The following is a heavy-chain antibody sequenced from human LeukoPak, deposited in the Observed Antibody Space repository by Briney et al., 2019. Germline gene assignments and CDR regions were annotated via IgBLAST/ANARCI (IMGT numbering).Heavy chain of an antibody. CDR1: GGSISSYY. J-gene: IGHJ3*02. Sequence: PSETLSLTCTVSGGSISSYYRSRIRQPPGKGLEWIGYIYYSGSTNYNPSLKSRVTISVDTSKNQFSLKLSSVTAADTAVYYCARGADYYDSSGYYYLPSDIWGQGTMVTVSS. V-gene: IGHV4-59*01. CDR3: ARGADYYDSSGYYYLPSDI. CDR2: IYYSGST. D-gene: IGHD3-22*01.